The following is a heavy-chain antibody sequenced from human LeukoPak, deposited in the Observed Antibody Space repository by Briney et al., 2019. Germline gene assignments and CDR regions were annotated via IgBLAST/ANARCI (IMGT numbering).Heavy chain of an antibody. CDR3: ARDRWLVS. V-gene: IGHV4-39*07. Sequence: PSETLSLTCTVAGGSVSSGSYYWGWIRHPPGKWLEWIGSFYYSGSTYYNPSLKSRVTISVDMSKTQFSLKLSSVTAADTAVYYCARDRWLVSWGQGTLVTVSS. J-gene: IGHJ4*02. D-gene: IGHD6-19*01. CDR2: FYYSGST. CDR1: GGSVSSGSYY.